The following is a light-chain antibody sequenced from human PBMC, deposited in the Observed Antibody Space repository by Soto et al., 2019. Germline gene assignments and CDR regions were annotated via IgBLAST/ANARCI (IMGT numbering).Light chain of an antibody. CDR3: QQLYSFPLT. J-gene: IGKJ4*01. V-gene: IGKV1-9*01. CDR1: QNIRSF. CDR2: GAS. Sequence: DIQMTQSPSSLSASIGDRVTITCRASQNIRSFLNWYQQKPGKAPQLLIYGASTLQSGVPSRFSGSGSGTEFTLTISSLQPEDFATYYCQQLYSFPLTFGGGTKVDIK.